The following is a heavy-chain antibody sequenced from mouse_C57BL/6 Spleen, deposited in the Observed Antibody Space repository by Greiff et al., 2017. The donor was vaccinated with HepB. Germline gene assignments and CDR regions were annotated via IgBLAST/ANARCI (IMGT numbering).Heavy chain of an antibody. D-gene: IGHD1-1*01. CDR2: IRSKSSNYAT. V-gene: IGHV10-3*01. CDR3: VRDHYYGSSPAWFAY. J-gene: IGHJ3*01. Sequence: EVHLVESGGGLVQPNGSLKLSCAASGFTFNTYAMHWVRQAPGKGLEWVARIRSKSSNYATYYADSVKDRFTISRDDSQSMLYLQMNNLKTEDTAMYYCVRDHYYGSSPAWFAYWGQGTLVTVSA. CDR1: GFTFNTYA.